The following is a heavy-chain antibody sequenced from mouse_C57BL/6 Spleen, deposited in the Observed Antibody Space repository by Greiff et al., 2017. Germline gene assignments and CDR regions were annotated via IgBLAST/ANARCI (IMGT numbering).Heavy chain of an antibody. Sequence: QVQLQQPGAELVRPGTSVKLSCKASGYTFTSYWMHWVKQRPGQGLEWIGVIDPSDSYTNYNQKFKGKATLTIDTSSSTAYMQLSSLTSEDSAVYYCAKRSLDSSGYVKDWGQGTTLTVSS. J-gene: IGHJ2*01. CDR3: AKRSLDSSGYVKD. D-gene: IGHD3-2*02. CDR1: GYTFTSYW. CDR2: IDPSDSYT. V-gene: IGHV1-59*01.